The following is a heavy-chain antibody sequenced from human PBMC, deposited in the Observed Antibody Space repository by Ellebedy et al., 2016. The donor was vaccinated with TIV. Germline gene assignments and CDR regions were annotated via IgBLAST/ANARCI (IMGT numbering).Heavy chain of an antibody. CDR2: IGTSGGGT. V-gene: IGHV3-23*01. Sequence: GESLKISXAASGFSFSNYVMIWVRQAPGRGLEWVSSIGTSGGGTQYAGSVKGRFTISRDSSKNTLYLQMNSLTAEDMAVYYCAKGGDFVTVPVAISWGQGTLVSVSS. D-gene: IGHD2-2*02. J-gene: IGHJ4*02. CDR3: AKGGDFVTVPVAIS. CDR1: GFSFSNYV.